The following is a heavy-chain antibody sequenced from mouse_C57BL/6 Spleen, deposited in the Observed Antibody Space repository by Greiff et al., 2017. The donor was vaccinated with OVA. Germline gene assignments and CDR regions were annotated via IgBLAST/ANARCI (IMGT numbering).Heavy chain of an antibody. J-gene: IGHJ2*01. CDR2: ISSGGSYT. V-gene: IGHV5-6*01. CDR1: GFTFSSYG. D-gene: IGHD1-1*02. Sequence: EVNLVESGGDLVKPGGSLKLSCAASGFTFSSYGMSWVRQTPDKRLEWVATISSGGSYTYYPASVKGRFTISRDNAKNTLYLQLSSLKSEDTAMYYCARLVGDVDYWGQGTTLTVSS. CDR3: ARLVGDVDY.